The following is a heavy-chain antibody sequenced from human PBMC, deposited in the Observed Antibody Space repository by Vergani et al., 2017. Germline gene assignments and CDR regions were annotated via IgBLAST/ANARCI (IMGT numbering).Heavy chain of an antibody. V-gene: IGHV4-59*01. Sequence: QVQLQESGPGLVKPSETLPLTCTVSGGSISSYYWSWIRQPPGKGLEWIGYIYYSGSTNYNPSLKSRVTISVDTSKNQFSLKLSSVTAADTAVYYCGSSTQGYYYYYMDVWGKGTTVTVSS. CDR2: IYYSGST. J-gene: IGHJ6*03. CDR3: GSSTQGYYYYYMDV. CDR1: GGSISSYY. D-gene: IGHD2-2*01.